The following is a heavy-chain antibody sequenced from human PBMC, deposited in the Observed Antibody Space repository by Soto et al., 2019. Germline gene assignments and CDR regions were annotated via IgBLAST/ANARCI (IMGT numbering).Heavy chain of an antibody. V-gene: IGHV3-11*01. CDR3: ASTTAYVWGRYRSFDY. J-gene: IGHJ4*02. D-gene: IGHD3-16*02. Sequence: XGSLSLSCAACGFPFSDYDVSWIRQPPGKGLEWVSYISSTVSTVYYADSVKGRVTISMDNSKNSLYLKMNSLRAEDTAVYYCASTTAYVWGRYRSFDYWGQGTLVTVSS. CDR1: GFPFSDYD. CDR2: ISSTVSTV.